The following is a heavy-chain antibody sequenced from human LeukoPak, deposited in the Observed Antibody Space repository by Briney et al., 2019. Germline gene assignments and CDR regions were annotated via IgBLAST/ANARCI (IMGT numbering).Heavy chain of an antibody. CDR2: ITFNGSKK. D-gene: IGHD1-26*01. CDR3: AKLSSGYSLMYYFDF. Sequence: GGSLRLSCEASGFTFSGDGLHWIRQAPGKGPEWVAVITFNGSKKYYADSVKGRSTFSRYTSKTTLYLQMNSLTTEYTAIYYCAKLSSGYSLMYYFDFWGQGTLGTVSS. J-gene: IGHJ4*02. V-gene: IGHV3-30*18. CDR1: GFTFSGDG.